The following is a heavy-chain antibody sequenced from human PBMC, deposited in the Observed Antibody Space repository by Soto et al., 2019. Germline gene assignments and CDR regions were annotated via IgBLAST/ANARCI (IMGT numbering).Heavy chain of an antibody. CDR1: GGTFSSYA. CDR3: AGDDCIGGTCSDYYYGMDV. Sequence: QVQLVQSGAEVKKPGSSVKVSCKASGGTFSSYAISWVRQAPGQGLEWMGGVIPIFGTANYAQKFQGRVTITTDESTSTAYMDTSSLRSDDTAVYYWAGDDCIGGTCSDYYYGMDVWGQGTTVTVSS. V-gene: IGHV1-69*01. D-gene: IGHD2-8*02. J-gene: IGHJ6*02. CDR2: VIPIFGTA.